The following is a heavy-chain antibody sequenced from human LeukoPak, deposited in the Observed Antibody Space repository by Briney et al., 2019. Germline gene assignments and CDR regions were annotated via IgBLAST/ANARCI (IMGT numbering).Heavy chain of an antibody. D-gene: IGHD6-13*01. V-gene: IGHV4-34*01. CDR1: GGSFSGYY. J-gene: IGHJ6*02. CDR3: ARAPLSSSWNYYYGMDV. CDR2: INHSGST. Sequence: SETLSFTCAVYGGSFSGYYWSWIRQPPGKGLEWIGEINHSGSTNYNPSLKSRVTISVDTSKNQFSLKLSSVTAADTAVYYCARAPLSSSWNYYYGMDVWGQGTTVTVSS.